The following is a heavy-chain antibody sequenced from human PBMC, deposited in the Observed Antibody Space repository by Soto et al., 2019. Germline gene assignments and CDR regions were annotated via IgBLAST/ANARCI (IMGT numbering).Heavy chain of an antibody. V-gene: IGHV4-34*01. CDR1: GGSFSGYY. J-gene: IGHJ4*02. CDR3: ARGRRKGY. Sequence: QVQLQQWGAGLLKPSETLSLTCAVYGGSFSGYYWSWIRQPPGKGLEWIGEINHSGSTNYNPSLKRRVTIPEDTSKNQFSLKLSSVTAADTAVYYCARGRRKGYWGPGTLVTVSS. D-gene: IGHD6-25*01. CDR2: INHSGST.